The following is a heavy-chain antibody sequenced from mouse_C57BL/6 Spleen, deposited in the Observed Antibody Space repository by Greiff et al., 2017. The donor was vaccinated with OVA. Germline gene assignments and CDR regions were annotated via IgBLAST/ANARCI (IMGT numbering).Heavy chain of an antibody. J-gene: IGHJ2*01. V-gene: IGHV1-26*01. CDR2: INPNNGGT. Sequence: EVQLQQSGPELVKPGASVKISCKASGYTFTDYYMNWVKQSHGKSLEWIGDINPNNGGTSYNQKFKGKATLTVDKSSSTAYMELRSLTSEDSAVYYCAPLTGSYYFDYWGQGTTLTVSS. CDR3: APLTGSYYFDY. CDR1: GYTFTDYY. D-gene: IGHD4-1*01.